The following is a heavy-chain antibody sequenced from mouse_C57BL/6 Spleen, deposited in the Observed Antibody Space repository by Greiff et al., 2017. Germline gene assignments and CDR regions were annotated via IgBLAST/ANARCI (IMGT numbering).Heavy chain of an antibody. D-gene: IGHD3-3*01. CDR1: GYAFSSYW. CDR3: AREGDRGYFDV. Sequence: QVQLKESGAELVKPGASVKISCKASGYAFSSYWLNWVKQRPGKGLEWIGQIYPGDGDTNYNGKFKGKATLTADKSSSTAYMQLSSLTSEDSAVYFCAREGDRGYFDVWGTGTTVGVSS. V-gene: IGHV1-80*01. J-gene: IGHJ1*03. CDR2: IYPGDGDT.